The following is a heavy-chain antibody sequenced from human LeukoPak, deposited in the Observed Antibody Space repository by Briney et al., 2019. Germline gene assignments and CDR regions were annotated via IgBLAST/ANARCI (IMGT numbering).Heavy chain of an antibody. CDR3: TTDQWGYSYGIFDY. D-gene: IGHD5-18*01. Sequence: PGGSLRLSCAASGFTFSNAWMSWVRQAPGKGLEWVGRIKSKTDGGTTDYAAPVKGRFTISRDDSKNTLYLQMNSRKTEDTAVYYCTTDQWGYSYGIFDYWGQGTLVTVSS. CDR1: GFTFSNAW. V-gene: IGHV3-15*01. J-gene: IGHJ4*02. CDR2: IKSKTDGGTT.